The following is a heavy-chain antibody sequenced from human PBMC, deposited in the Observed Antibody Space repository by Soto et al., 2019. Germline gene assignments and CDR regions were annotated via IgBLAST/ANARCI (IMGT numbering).Heavy chain of an antibody. CDR1: GFTFSSYA. Sequence: PGGSLRLSCAASGFTFSSYAMHWVRQAPGKGLEWVAVISYDGSNKYYADSVKGRFTISRDNSKNTLYLQMNSLRAEDTAVYYCARDNWIFGGRNWFDPWGQGTLVTVSS. V-gene: IGHV3-30-3*01. CDR2: ISYDGSNK. D-gene: IGHD3-3*01. CDR3: ARDNWIFGGRNWFDP. J-gene: IGHJ5*02.